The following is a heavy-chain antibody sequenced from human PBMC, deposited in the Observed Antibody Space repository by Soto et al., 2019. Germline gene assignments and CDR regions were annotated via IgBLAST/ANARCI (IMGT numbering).Heavy chain of an antibody. Sequence: QLQLQESGPGLLRPSETLSLTCNVSGGAISSSSYFWGWVRQPPGKTLEWIGHILYSGTTHYNEYLKSRVTISVDTSKNPFSLRLHSVTPADTAVYYCARGGGYYGVLFDYWGQGTLVPVSS. J-gene: IGHJ4*02. V-gene: IGHV4-39*01. CDR2: ILYSGTT. CDR1: GGAISSSSYF. D-gene: IGHD4-17*01. CDR3: ARGGGYYGVLFDY.